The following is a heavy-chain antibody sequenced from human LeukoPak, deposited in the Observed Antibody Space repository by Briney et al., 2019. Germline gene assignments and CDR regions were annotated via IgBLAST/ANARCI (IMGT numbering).Heavy chain of an antibody. Sequence: SETLPLTCTVSGGSISSYYWTWIRQPAGKGLEWIGRIYSSGTTNYNPSLKSRVTMSVDASKNQFSLKLSSVTAADTAVYYCARAWVNYGMDVWGQGTTVTVSS. CDR3: ARAWVNYGMDV. CDR1: GGSISSYY. J-gene: IGHJ6*02. D-gene: IGHD3-22*01. CDR2: IYSSGTT. V-gene: IGHV4-4*07.